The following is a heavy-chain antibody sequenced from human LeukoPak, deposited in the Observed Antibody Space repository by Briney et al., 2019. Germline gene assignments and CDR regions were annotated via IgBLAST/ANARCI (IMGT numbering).Heavy chain of an antibody. CDR2: IYYSGST. J-gene: IGHJ3*02. V-gene: IGHV4-59*01. CDR1: GGSISSYY. D-gene: IGHD2/OR15-2a*01. CDR3: AFLRGAAFDI. Sequence: PSETLSLTCTVSGGSISSYYWSWIRQPPGKGLEWIGYIYYSGSTNYNPSLKSRVTISVDTSKNQFSLKLSSVTAADTAVYYCAFLRGAAFDIWGQGTMVTVSS.